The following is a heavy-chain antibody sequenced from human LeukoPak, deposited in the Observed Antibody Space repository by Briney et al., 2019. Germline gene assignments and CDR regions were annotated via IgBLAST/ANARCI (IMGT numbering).Heavy chain of an antibody. J-gene: IGHJ6*02. Sequence: SQTLSLTCAISGDSVSSNSAGWNWIRQSPSRGLEWPGRTYYRSKWYNDYAVSVKSRISINPDTSKNQFSLQLNSVTPEDTAVYYCARVWGAYYDILTGYYGMDVWGQGTTVTVSS. CDR2: TYYRSKWYN. CDR1: GDSVSSNSAG. D-gene: IGHD3-9*01. CDR3: ARVWGAYYDILTGYYGMDV. V-gene: IGHV6-1*01.